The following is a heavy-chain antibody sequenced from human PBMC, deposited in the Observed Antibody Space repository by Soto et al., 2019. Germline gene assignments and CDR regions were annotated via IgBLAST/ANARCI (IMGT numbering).Heavy chain of an antibody. J-gene: IGHJ4*02. Sequence: EVQLLESGGGLVQPGGSMRLSCADSGFIFSNYAMNWVRQAPGKGLEWVSAVGGNGLDTYYADSVKGRFTISRDNSKNTLYLQMNSLSAEDTAVYYCAGRTGYPFAYGGQGTLVTGSS. CDR1: GFIFSNYA. CDR3: AGRTGYPFAY. V-gene: IGHV3-23*01. D-gene: IGHD3-9*01. CDR2: VGGNGLDT.